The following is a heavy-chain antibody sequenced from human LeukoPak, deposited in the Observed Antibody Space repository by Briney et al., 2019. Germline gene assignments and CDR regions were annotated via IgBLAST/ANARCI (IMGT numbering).Heavy chain of an antibody. CDR2: ISSSSSYI. CDR3: ARDRDDYPYY. J-gene: IGHJ4*02. V-gene: IGHV3-21*01. Sequence: PGGSLRLSCAASGFTFSSYSMNWVRQAPGKGPEWVSSISSSSSYIYYADSVKGRFTISRDNAKNSLYLQINSLRAEDTAVYYCARDRDDYPYYWGQGTLVTVSS. CDR1: GFTFSSYS. D-gene: IGHD4-11*01.